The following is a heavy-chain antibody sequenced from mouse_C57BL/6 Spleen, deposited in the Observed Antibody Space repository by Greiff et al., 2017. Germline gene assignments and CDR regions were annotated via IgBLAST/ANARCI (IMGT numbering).Heavy chain of an antibody. D-gene: IGHD1-1*01. CDR2: INPSNGGT. J-gene: IGHJ2*01. Sequence: QVQLQQPGTELVKPGASVKLSCKASGYTFTSYWMRWVKQRPGQGLEWIGNINPSNGGTNYNEKFKSKATLTVDKSSSTAYMQLSCLTSEDSAVYYCARGGPITTVGYYFDYWGQGTTLTVSS. V-gene: IGHV1-53*01. CDR3: ARGGPITTVGYYFDY. CDR1: GYTFTSYW.